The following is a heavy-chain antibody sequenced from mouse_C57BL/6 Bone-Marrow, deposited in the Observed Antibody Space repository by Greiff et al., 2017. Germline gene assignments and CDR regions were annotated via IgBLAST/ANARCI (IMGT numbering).Heavy chain of an antibody. D-gene: IGHD3-3*01. CDR3: ARAGTPYYFDY. Sequence: EVQLQQSGPELVKPGASVKISCKASGYTFTDYYMNWVKQSHGKSLEWIGDINPNNGGTSYNQKFKGKATLTVDKSSSTAYMELRSLTSEASAVYYCARAGTPYYFDYWGQGTTLTVSS. CDR1: GYTFTDYY. J-gene: IGHJ2*01. CDR2: INPNNGGT. V-gene: IGHV1-26*01.